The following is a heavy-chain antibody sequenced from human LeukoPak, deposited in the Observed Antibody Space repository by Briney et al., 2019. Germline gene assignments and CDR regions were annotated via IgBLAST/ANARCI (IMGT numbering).Heavy chain of an antibody. CDR2: IIPIFGTA. CDR3: AGETPMITFGGVFDY. V-gene: IGHV1-69*05. CDR1: GGTFSSYA. Sequence: SVKVSCKASGGTFSSYAISWVRQAPGQGLEWMGGIIPIFGTANYAQKFQGRVTITTDESTSTAYMELSSLRSEDTAVYYCAGETPMITFGGVFDYWGQGTLVTVSS. J-gene: IGHJ4*02. D-gene: IGHD3-16*01.